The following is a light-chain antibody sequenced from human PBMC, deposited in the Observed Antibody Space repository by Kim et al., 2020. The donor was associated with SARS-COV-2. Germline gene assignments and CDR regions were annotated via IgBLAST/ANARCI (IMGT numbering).Light chain of an antibody. J-gene: IGKJ5*01. V-gene: IGKV1-5*03. Sequence: SASVGDRVTITYRASQSISRWLTWYQQKPGKAPNLLIYKASSVQSGVPSRFSGNGSGTEFTLTISSLQPDDFATYYCQQYNTYATFGQGTRLEIK. CDR2: KAS. CDR1: QSISRW. CDR3: QQYNTYAT.